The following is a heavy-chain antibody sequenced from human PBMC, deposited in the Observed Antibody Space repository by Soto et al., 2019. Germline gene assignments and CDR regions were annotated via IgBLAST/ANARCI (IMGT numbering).Heavy chain of an antibody. D-gene: IGHD4-17*01. CDR2: IYHSGST. J-gene: IGHJ4*02. V-gene: IGHV4-38-2*02. Sequence: SETLSLTCAVSCYSISSGYYWGWIRQPPGKGLEWIGSIYHSGSTYYNPSLKSRVTISVDTSKNQFSLKLSSVTAADTAVYYCARESGDNYGSSPDLYYFDYWGQGTLVTVSS. CDR3: ARESGDNYGSSPDLYYFDY. CDR1: CYSISSGYY.